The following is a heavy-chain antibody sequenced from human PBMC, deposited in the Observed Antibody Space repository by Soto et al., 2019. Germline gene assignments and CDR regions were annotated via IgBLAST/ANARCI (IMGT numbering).Heavy chain of an antibody. Sequence: SETLSLTCSVSGGSISSSSYYWGWIRQPPGKGLEWIGSIYYSGSTYDNPSLKSRVTISVDTSKNQISLKLSSVTAADTAVYYCAKTNYDYVWGSYRPDAFDIWGQGTMVTVS. D-gene: IGHD3-16*02. V-gene: IGHV4-39*01. J-gene: IGHJ3*02. CDR3: AKTNYDYVWGSYRPDAFDI. CDR1: GGSISSSSYY. CDR2: IYYSGST.